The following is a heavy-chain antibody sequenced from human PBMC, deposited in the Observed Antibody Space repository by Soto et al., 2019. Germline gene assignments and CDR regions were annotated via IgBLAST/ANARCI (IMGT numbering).Heavy chain of an antibody. V-gene: IGHV1-69*02. CDR1: GGTFSSYT. CDR3: ASVDYIWGSYRPFDY. J-gene: IGHJ4*02. Sequence: QVQLVQSGAEVKKPGSSVKVSCKASGGTFSSYTISWVRQAPGQGLEWMGRIIPILGIANYAQKFQGRVTITADKSTSTAYMELSSLRSGDTAVYYCASVDYIWGSYRPFDYWGQGTLVTVSS. D-gene: IGHD3-16*02. CDR2: IIPILGIA.